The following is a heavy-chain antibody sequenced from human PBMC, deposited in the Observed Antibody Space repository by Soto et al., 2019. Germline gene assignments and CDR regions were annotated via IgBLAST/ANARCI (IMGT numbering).Heavy chain of an antibody. Sequence: GVPLRLSCAGSGFTFGDSYMSWIRQAPGKGLEWLSYISPGSRYPAYADSVKGRFTISRDNAKRSLYLQMMSLTAEDTAIYYCVRGGGGGLFDPWGQGTMVTVSS. V-gene: IGHV3-11*06. D-gene: IGHD2-15*01. CDR2: ISPGSRYP. J-gene: IGHJ5*02. CDR3: VRGGGGGLFDP. CDR1: GFTFGDSY.